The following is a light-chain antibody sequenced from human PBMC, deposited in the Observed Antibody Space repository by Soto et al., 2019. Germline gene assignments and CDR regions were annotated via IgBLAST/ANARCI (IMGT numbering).Light chain of an antibody. Sequence: ENVLTQSPATLSLSPGEGATLSCRASQSINTYLAWYQQKPGQAPRLLIYDVSKRATGIPARFSGSGPGTNFTLTISSLEPEDFAVYYCQQYTTSPFTFGPGTKVDI. V-gene: IGKV3D-11*02. CDR2: DVS. CDR3: QQYTTSPFT. CDR1: QSINTY. J-gene: IGKJ3*01.